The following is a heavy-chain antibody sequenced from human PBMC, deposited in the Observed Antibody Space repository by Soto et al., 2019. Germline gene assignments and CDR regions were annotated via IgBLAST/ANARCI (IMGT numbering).Heavy chain of an antibody. CDR2: IKTDGSTI. CDR1: GFTFSSHW. CDR3: ARGLRNYYALDV. J-gene: IGHJ6*02. V-gene: IGHV3-74*01. Sequence: EVQLVESGGGLVQPGGSLRLSCAASGFTFSSHWMHWIRQAPGKGLVWVSRIKTDGSTINYGDSVKGRFSISRDNAKNTVYLQMNSLRAEDTAVYYCARGLRNYYALDVWGRGTMVTVSS. D-gene: IGHD2-15*01.